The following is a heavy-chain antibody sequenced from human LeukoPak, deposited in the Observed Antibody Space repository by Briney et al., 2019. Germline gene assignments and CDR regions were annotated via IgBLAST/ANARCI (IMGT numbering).Heavy chain of an antibody. J-gene: IGHJ6*02. CDR1: GFTFSSYA. CDR2: ISGSGGGT. V-gene: IGHV3-23*01. D-gene: IGHD5-18*01. CDR3: AKDLDTAMASYYYYGMDV. Sequence: GGSLRLSCAASGFTFSSYAMSWVRQAPGKGLEWVSAISGSGGGTYYADSVKGRFTISRDNSKNTLYLQMNSLRAEDTAVYYCAKDLDTAMASYYYYGMDVWGQGTTVTVSS.